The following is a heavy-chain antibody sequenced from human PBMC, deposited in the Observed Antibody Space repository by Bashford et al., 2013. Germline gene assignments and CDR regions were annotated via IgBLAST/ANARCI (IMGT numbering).Heavy chain of an antibody. J-gene: IGHJ4*02. Sequence: GGSLRLSCAASGFTFRSYGMHWVRQAPGKGLEWVAVISDDGTNKYYLDSVKGRFAISRDNSKNTVYLQMNSLRPEDTAVYYCVRRYSTPDYWGQGTLVTVSS. CDR2: ISDDGTNK. CDR1: GFTFRSYG. V-gene: IGHV3-30*03. CDR3: VRRYSTPDY. D-gene: IGHD1-26*01.